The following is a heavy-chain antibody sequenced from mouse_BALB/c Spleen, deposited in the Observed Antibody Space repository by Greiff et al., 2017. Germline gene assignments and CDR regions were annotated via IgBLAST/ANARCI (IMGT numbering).Heavy chain of an antibody. D-gene: IGHD2-2*01. CDR3: ARGGWLRLFDY. CDR2: INPSNGRT. J-gene: IGHJ2*01. CDR1: GYTFTSYW. V-gene: IGHV1S81*02. Sequence: QVQLQQSGAELVKPGASVKLSCKASGYTFTSYWMHWVKQRPGQGLEWIGEINPSNGRTNYNEKFKSKATLTVDKSSSTAYMQLSSLTSEDSAVYYCARGGWLRLFDYWGQGTTLTVSS.